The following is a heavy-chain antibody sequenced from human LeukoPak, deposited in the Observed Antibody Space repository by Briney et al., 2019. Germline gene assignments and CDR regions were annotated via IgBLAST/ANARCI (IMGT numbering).Heavy chain of an antibody. CDR2: IYTSGST. CDR3: ARGPYAYDSSGAFDI. V-gene: IGHV4-61*02. D-gene: IGHD3-22*01. CDR1: GDSISSGDYY. J-gene: IGHJ3*02. Sequence: PSQTLSLTCTVSGDSISSGDYYWSWIRQPAGKGLEWVGRIYTSGSTNYNPSLKSRVTISVGTSKNQFSLKLSSVTAADTAVFYCARGPYAYDSSGAFDIWGQGTMVTVSS.